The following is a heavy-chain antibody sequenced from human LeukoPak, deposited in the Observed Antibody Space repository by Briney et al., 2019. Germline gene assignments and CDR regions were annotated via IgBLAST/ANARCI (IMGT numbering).Heavy chain of an antibody. CDR3: VRHQLLWFGEFTTPS. CDR1: GFTFSSYS. V-gene: IGHV3-21*01. J-gene: IGHJ5*02. D-gene: IGHD3-10*01. Sequence: PGGSLRLSCAASGFTFSSYSMNWFRQAPGKGLEWVSSISSGSSYIYYADSVKGRFTISRDNAKDPLYLQMNSLRAEDTAVYYCVRHQLLWFGEFTTPSWGQGALVIVSS. CDR2: ISSGSSYI.